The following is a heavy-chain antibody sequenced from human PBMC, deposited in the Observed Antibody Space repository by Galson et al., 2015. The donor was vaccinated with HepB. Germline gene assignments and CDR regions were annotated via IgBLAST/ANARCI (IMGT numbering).Heavy chain of an antibody. CDR1: GYSLSELS. Sequence: SVKVSCKVSGYSLSELSMHWVRQAPGKGLECMGSLDREDGVPIYAQKFQDRVTMTEDTSANTAYMELSSLRSEDTAVYFCATGVSGDYDGLDIWGQGTTVTVSS. D-gene: IGHD4-17*01. V-gene: IGHV1-24*01. CDR2: LDREDGVP. CDR3: ATGVSGDYDGLDI. J-gene: IGHJ3*02.